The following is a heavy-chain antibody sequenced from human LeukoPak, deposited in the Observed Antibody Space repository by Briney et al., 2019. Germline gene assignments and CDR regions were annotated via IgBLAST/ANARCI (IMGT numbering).Heavy chain of an antibody. CDR1: GYTFTSYG. J-gene: IGHJ4*02. D-gene: IGHD3-10*01. CDR3: ARAGTMVRGVIFFDY. V-gene: IGHV1-18*01. CDR2: ISAYNGNT. Sequence: ASVKVSCKASGYTFTSYGISWVRQAPGQGLEWMRWISAYNGNTNYAQKLQGRVTMTTDTSTSTAYMELRSLRSDDTAVYYCARAGTMVRGVIFFDYWGQGTLVTVSS.